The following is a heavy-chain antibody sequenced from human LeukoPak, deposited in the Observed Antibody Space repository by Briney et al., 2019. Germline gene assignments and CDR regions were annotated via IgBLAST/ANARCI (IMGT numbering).Heavy chain of an antibody. J-gene: IGHJ4*02. CDR3: ATILVVRSVDY. CDR1: GYTFIDYY. Sequence: ASVKVSCKVSGYTFIDYYMHWVQQAPGKGLEWVGFVDPGDGETIYAENFQGRVTITADTSTDTAYMELSSLRSEDTAVYYCATILVVRSVDYWGQGTLVTVSS. D-gene: IGHD2-21*01. CDR2: VDPGDGET. V-gene: IGHV1-69-2*01.